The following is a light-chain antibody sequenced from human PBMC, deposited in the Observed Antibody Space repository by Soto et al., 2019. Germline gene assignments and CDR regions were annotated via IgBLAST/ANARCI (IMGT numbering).Light chain of an antibody. Sequence: DIQMTQSPSTLSASVGDRVTIACRASQSIRNWLAWYQQKSGQAPKVLIYQAYRLQSGVPSRFSGSGYGTEFTLTLSSLQPDDFATYYCQQYDGYPYTFGQGTKLEIK. CDR2: QAY. CDR1: QSIRNW. J-gene: IGKJ2*01. CDR3: QQYDGYPYT. V-gene: IGKV1-5*03.